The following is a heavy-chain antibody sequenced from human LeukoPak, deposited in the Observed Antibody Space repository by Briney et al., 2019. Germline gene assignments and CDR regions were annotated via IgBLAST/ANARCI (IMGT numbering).Heavy chain of an antibody. V-gene: IGHV3-74*01. D-gene: IGHD1-26*01. CDR3: ARGGSPPEALGDTFDI. Sequence: GGSLRLSCAASGFTFSSYWMHWVRQVPGKGLVWVSRINSDGSGTSYADSVKGRFTISRDNAKNTLYLQMNSLRAEDTAVYYCARGGSPPEALGDTFDIWGQGQWSPSLQ. CDR1: GFTFSSYW. J-gene: IGHJ3*02. CDR2: INSDGSGT.